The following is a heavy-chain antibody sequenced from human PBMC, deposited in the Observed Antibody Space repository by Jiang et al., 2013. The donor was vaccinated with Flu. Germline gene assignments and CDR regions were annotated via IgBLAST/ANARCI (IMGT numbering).Heavy chain of an antibody. CDR1: GYTFTGYY. J-gene: IGHJ6*02. CDR2: INPNSGGT. CDR3: ARGEGEWELGRLGDV. V-gene: IGHV1-2*06. D-gene: IGHD7-27*01. Sequence: SVKVSCKASGYTFTGYYMHWVRQAPGQGLEWMGRINPNSGGTNYAQKFQGRVTMTRDTSISTAYMELSRLRSDDTAVYYCARGEGEWELGRLGDVWGQGTTVTVSS.